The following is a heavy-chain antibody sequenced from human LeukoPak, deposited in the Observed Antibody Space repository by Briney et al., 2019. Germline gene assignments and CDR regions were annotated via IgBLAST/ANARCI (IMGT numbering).Heavy chain of an antibody. CDR2: IGARGDVT. CDR1: GFPFSGYA. Sequence: GGSLRLSCTVSGFPFSGYAMSWVRQAPGKGPEWVSSIGARGDVTYSADSVKGRFTISRDNSKRTLFLQMNSLRAEDTAVYYCAKVHYTASFPGSFPGRNYFDSWGQGSLVTVSS. V-gene: IGHV3-23*01. J-gene: IGHJ4*02. CDR3: AKVHYTASFPGSFPGRNYFDS. D-gene: IGHD1-26*01.